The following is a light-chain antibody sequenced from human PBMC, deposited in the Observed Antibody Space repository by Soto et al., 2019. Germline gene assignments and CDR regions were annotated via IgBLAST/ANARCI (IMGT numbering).Light chain of an antibody. V-gene: IGKV3-15*01. CDR2: GAS. CDR3: QQYNNWPIT. CDR1: QTVLSN. Sequence: EIVMTQSPATLPVSPGERATLSCRASQTVLSNLAWYQQKPGQAPRLLIYGASTRATGIPARFSGSGSGTEFTLTISSLQSEDFAVYYCQQYNNWPITFGQGTRLEIK. J-gene: IGKJ5*01.